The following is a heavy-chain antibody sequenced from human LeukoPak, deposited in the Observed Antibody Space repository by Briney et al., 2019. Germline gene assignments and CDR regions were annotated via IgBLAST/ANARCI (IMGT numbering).Heavy chain of an antibody. J-gene: IGHJ4*02. Sequence: ASVKVSCKASGYTFTGYYMHWVRQAPGQGLEWMGRINPNSGGTNYAQKFQGRVTMTRDTSISTAYMELSRLRSDDTAVYYRARDWCDSSGYIALGYWGQGTLVTVSS. D-gene: IGHD3-22*01. CDR3: ARDWCDSSGYIALGY. CDR2: INPNSGGT. CDR1: GYTFTGYY. V-gene: IGHV1-2*06.